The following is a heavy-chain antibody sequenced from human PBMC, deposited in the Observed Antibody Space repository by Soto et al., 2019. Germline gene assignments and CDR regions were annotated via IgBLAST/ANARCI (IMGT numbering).Heavy chain of an antibody. D-gene: IGHD2-2*01. J-gene: IGHJ2*01. Sequence: SVKVSCKASGGTFSSYTISWVRQAPGQGLEWMGRIIPILGIANYAQKFQGRVTITADKSTSTAYMELSSLRSEDTAVYYCARLYCSSTSCYGDYWYFDPWGRGTLVTVSS. CDR3: ARLYCSSTSCYGDYWYFDP. CDR1: GGTFSSYT. V-gene: IGHV1-69*02. CDR2: IIPILGIA.